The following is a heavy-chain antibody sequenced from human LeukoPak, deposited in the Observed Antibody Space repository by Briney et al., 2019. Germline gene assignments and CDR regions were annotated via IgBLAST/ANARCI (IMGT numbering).Heavy chain of an antibody. J-gene: IGHJ4*02. CDR3: ARVTGYDWESSYDY. D-gene: IGHD5-12*01. V-gene: IGHV4-39*01. Sequence: PSETLSLTCTVSGDSISSSRSYWGWIRQPPGKGLEWIGSIYYSGSTYYNTSLKSRVTISVDTSKNQFSLNLNSVTAADTAVYYCARVTGYDWESSYDYWGQGTLVTVSS. CDR2: IYYSGST. CDR1: GDSISSSRSY.